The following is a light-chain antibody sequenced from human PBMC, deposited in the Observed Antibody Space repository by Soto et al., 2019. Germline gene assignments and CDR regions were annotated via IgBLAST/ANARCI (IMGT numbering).Light chain of an antibody. V-gene: IGLV2-23*02. J-gene: IGLJ1*01. CDR2: GVS. CDR3: CSYAGSSTFYV. Sequence: SALPQPASVSVSPGQSITISCTGTSSDVGSYNLVSWYQQHPGKAPKLMIYGVSKRPSGVSNRFSGSKSGNTASLTISGLQAEDEADYYCCSYAGSSTFYVFGTGTKVTVL. CDR1: SSDVGSYNL.